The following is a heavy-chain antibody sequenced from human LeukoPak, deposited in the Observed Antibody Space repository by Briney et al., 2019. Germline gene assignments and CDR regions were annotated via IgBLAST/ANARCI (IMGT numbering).Heavy chain of an antibody. Sequence: ASVKVSCKGSGYTFTNYAVHWVRQAPGQRLEWLGWINPGDGDTKYSQNFQGRVTVTSDTSAATAYVELNSLTSEDTAVYYCARERWHCRVNCYSVYYYALDVWGQGTTVTVSS. CDR3: ARERWHCRVNCYSVYYYALDV. CDR1: GYTFTNYA. J-gene: IGHJ6*02. D-gene: IGHD2-15*01. V-gene: IGHV1-3*01. CDR2: INPGDGDT.